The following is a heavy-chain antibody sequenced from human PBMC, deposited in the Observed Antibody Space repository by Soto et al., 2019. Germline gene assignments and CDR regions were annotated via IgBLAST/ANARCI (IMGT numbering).Heavy chain of an antibody. CDR1: GGSMSSYY. Sequence: SETLSLTCIVSGGSMSSYYWGWIRQPPGKGLEWIGYIYYTGTTTYHPSLKSRVTISIDTSRNQFSLKLNSVTAADTAVYYCARLGGYYQAFGQWGQGSLVTVSS. V-gene: IGHV4-59*08. CDR2: IYYTGTT. J-gene: IGHJ4*02. D-gene: IGHD2-21*02. CDR3: ARLGGYYQAFGQ.